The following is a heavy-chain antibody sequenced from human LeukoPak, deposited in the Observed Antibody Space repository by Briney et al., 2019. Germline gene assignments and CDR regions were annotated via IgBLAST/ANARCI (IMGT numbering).Heavy chain of an antibody. V-gene: IGHV3-30*03. CDR3: ATVYDNLDDYFDY. J-gene: IGHJ4*02. Sequence: GGSLRLSCSASGFPFSGYGMRWVRQAPGKGREWVAAISSDGSKKDYAGSVKGRFSISRDKSKNTLYLQMNSLRAEDTAVHYCATVYDNLDDYFDYWGQGTLVIVSS. D-gene: IGHD1-1*01. CDR2: ISSDGSKK. CDR1: GFPFSGYG.